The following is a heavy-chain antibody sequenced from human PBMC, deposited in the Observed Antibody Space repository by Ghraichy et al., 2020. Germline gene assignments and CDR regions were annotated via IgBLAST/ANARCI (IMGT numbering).Heavy chain of an antibody. D-gene: IGHD3-22*01. CDR2: ISYDGSNK. CDR3: AREGSSVDYYDSSGYYDTYFDY. Sequence: SCAASGFTFSSYAMHWVRQAPGKGLEWVAVISYDGSNKYYADSVKGRFTISRDNSKNTLYLQMNSLRAEDTAVYYCAREGSSVDYYDSSGYYDTYFDYWGQGTLVTVSS. J-gene: IGHJ4*02. V-gene: IGHV3-30*01. CDR1: GFTFSSYA.